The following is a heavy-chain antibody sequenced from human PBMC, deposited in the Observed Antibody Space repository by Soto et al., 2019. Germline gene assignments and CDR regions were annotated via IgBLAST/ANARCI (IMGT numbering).Heavy chain of an antibody. CDR2: IWYDGSNK. CDR3: ARDLPYDFWSGYSLYYYYGMDV. D-gene: IGHD3-3*01. Sequence: GGSLRLSCAASGFTFSSYGMHLVRQAPGKGLEWVACIWYDGSNKYYADSVKGRFTISRDKSKSTLYLQMNSLRAEDTAVYYCARDLPYDFWSGYSLYYYYGMDVWGQGTTVTVSS. J-gene: IGHJ6*02. V-gene: IGHV3-33*01. CDR1: GFTFSSYG.